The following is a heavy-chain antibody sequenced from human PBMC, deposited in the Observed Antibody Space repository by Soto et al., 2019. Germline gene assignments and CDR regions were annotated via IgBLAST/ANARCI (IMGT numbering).Heavy chain of an antibody. V-gene: IGHV6-1*01. CDR1: GDSVSINNAA. CDR2: TYYRSMWYN. J-gene: IGHJ6*02. Sequence: SQTLSLTCDISGDSVSINNAAWNLIRQCPSRGLEWLGRTYYRSMWYNDYALSVKSRITINPDTSMNQFSLQLNSVTPEDTAVYYCARETGTGYGMDVWGQGTTVTVSS. CDR3: ARETGTGYGMDV. D-gene: IGHD1-1*01.